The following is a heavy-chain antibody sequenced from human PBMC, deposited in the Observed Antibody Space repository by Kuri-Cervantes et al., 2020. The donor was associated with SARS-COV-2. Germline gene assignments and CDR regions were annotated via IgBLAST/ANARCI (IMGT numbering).Heavy chain of an antibody. CDR3: ARQYSSSWYGEGQFDY. CDR1: GGSISSSNW. Sequence: GSLRLSCAASGGSISSSNWWSWVRQPPGKGLEWIGEIYHSGSTNYNPSLKSRVTMSVDKSKNQFSLKLSSVTAADTAVYYCARQYSSSWYGEGQFDYWGQGTLVTVSS. D-gene: IGHD6-13*01. V-gene: IGHV4-4*02. J-gene: IGHJ4*02. CDR2: IYHSGST.